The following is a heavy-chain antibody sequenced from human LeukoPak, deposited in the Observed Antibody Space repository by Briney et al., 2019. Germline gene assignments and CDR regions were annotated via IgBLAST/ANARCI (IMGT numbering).Heavy chain of an antibody. V-gene: IGHV3-30*04. CDR1: GFTFSSYA. CDR2: ISYDGSNK. Sequence: GGSLRLSCAASGFTFSSYAMHWVRQAPGKGLEWVAVISYDGSNKYYADSVKGRFTISRDNSKNTLYLQMNSLRAEDTAVYYCARGRGYYDSSGYPWVYWGQGTLGTVSS. J-gene: IGHJ4*02. D-gene: IGHD3-22*01. CDR3: ARGRGYYDSSGYPWVY.